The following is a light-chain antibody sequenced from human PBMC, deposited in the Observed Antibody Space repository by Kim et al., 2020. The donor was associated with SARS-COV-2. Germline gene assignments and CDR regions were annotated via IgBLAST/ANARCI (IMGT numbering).Light chain of an antibody. V-gene: IGLV2-14*03. J-gene: IGLJ2*01. Sequence: SALTQPASVSGSPGQSITISCTGTSSDVGGYNYVSWYQQHPGKAPKLMIYDVSNRPSGVSNRFSGSKSGNTASLTISGLQAEDEADYYCSSYTSSSRVVFGGGTQLTVL. CDR1: SSDVGGYNY. CDR2: DVS. CDR3: SSYTSSSRVV.